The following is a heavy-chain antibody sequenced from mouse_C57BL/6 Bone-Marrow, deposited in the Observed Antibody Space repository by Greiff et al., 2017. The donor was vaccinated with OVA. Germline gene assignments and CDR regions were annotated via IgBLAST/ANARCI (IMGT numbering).Heavy chain of an antibody. V-gene: IGHV1-62-2*01. J-gene: IGHJ2*01. CDR1: GYTFTEYT. CDR2: FYPGSGSI. CDR3: ARHEDQELRDYFDY. D-gene: IGHD1-1*01. Sequence: QVHVKQSGAVLVKPGASVKLSCKASGYTFTEYTIHWVKQRSGQGLEWIGWFYPGSGSIKYNEKFKDKATLTADKSSSTVYMELSRLTSEDSAVYFCARHEDQELRDYFDYWGQGTTLTVSS.